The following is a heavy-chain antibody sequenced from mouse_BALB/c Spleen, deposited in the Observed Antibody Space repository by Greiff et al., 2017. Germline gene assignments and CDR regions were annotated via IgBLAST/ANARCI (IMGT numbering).Heavy chain of an antibody. CDR1: GYTFTSYW. CDR3: ARDDYYGNYYFDY. Sequence: VQGVESGAELAKPGASVKMSCKASGYTFTSYWMHWVKQRPGQGLEWIGYINPSTGYTEYNQKFKDKATLTADKSSSTAYMQLSSLTSEDSAVYYCARDDYYGNYYFDYWGQGTTLTVSS. CDR2: INPSTGYT. J-gene: IGHJ2*01. D-gene: IGHD2-1*01. V-gene: IGHV1-7*01.